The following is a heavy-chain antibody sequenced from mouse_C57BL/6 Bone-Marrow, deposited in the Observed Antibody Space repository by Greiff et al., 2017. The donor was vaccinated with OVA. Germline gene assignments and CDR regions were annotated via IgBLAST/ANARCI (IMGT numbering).Heavy chain of an antibody. CDR1: GYAFSNYW. CDR3: ARSSYHY. Sequence: QVHVKQSGAELVKPEASVKISCKASGYAFSNYWMNWVKQRPGKGLEWIGQIYPGDGDTNYNGKFKGKATLTADKSSSTAYMHLSSLTSEDSAVYFCARSSYHYWGQGTTLTVSS. D-gene: IGHD6-1*01. CDR2: IYPGDGDT. V-gene: IGHV1-80*01. J-gene: IGHJ2*01.